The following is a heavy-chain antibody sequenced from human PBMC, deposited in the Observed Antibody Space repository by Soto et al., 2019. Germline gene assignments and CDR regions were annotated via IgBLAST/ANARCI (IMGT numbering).Heavy chain of an antibody. J-gene: IGHJ4*02. V-gene: IGHV3-7*04. CDR1: GFTFSSNW. D-gene: IGHD2-2*01. CDR2: IRQDGSEI. Sequence: GVLRLSCVGSGFTFSSNWMTWVRQAPGKGLEWVANIRQDGSEINYVDSVKGRFTISRDNTKNSLYLQMNSLRAEDTAIYYCAREVVVSRGASYFGYWGPGTLVTVSS. CDR3: AREVVVSRGASYFGY.